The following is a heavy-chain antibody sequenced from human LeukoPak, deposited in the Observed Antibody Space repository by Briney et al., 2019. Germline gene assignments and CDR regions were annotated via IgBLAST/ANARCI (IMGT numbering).Heavy chain of an antibody. Sequence: PGGSLRLSCAASGFTFSSYEMNWVRQAPGKGLEGISYISASGTITHYADSVEGRVTISRDNGKNSLYLQMNSLRGEDTAVYYCAKASSGWYAYYYYIDVWGKGTTVTVSS. V-gene: IGHV3-48*03. CDR1: GFTFSSYE. CDR3: AKASSGWYAYYYYIDV. D-gene: IGHD6-19*01. J-gene: IGHJ6*03. CDR2: ISASGTIT.